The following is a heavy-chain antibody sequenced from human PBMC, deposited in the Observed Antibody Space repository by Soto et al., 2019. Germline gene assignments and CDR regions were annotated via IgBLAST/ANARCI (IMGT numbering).Heavy chain of an antibody. V-gene: IGHV5-51*01. CDR2: IYPGDSDT. CDR3: ARLGIAAPIDY. D-gene: IGHD6-6*01. CDR1: GYSFTSYR. J-gene: IGHJ4*02. Sequence: AASLKNSCQSSGYSFTSYRIGLESQMPGKGLEWMGIIYPGDSDTRYSPSFQGQVTISADKSISTAYLQWSSLKASDTAMYYCARLGIAAPIDYWGQGTLVTVSS.